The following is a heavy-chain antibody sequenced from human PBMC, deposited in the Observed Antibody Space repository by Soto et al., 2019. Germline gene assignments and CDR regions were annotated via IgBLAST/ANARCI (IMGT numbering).Heavy chain of an antibody. CDR3: AKEVGHSN. CDR2: ISGSGGST. CDR1: GFSFSNYG. Sequence: GGSLRLSCAVSGFSFSNYGMTWVRQAPGKGLEWVSAISGSGGSTYYADSVKGRFTISRDNSKNTLSLQMNSLRAEDTAVYYCAKEVGHSNWGQGILVTVSS. V-gene: IGHV3-23*01. D-gene: IGHD3-16*01. J-gene: IGHJ4*02.